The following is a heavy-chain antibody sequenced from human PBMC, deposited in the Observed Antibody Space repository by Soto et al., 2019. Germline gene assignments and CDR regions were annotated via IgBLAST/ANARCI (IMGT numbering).Heavy chain of an antibody. D-gene: IGHD6-19*01. V-gene: IGHV3-11*01. Sequence: GGSLRLSCGASGFTFSSYYMSWIRQAPGKGLEWASYISSTGRTIYYADSVKGRFTVSRDNAQNSLSLKLNSLRVEDTAVHYCARSYSSGWEFDYWGQGTQVTVSS. J-gene: IGHJ4*02. CDR1: GFTFSSYY. CDR2: ISSTGRTI. CDR3: ARSYSSGWEFDY.